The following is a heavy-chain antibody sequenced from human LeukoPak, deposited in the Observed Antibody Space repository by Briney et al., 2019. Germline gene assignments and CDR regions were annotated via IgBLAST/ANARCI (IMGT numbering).Heavy chain of an antibody. Sequence: GGSLRLSCAVSGFTVGSNYMSWVRQAPGKGLEWVAVISYDGSNKYYADSVKGRFTISRDNSKNTLYLQMNSLRAEDTAVYYCARPHQRIQLSPMDVWGKGTTVTVSS. D-gene: IGHD5-18*01. V-gene: IGHV3-30*03. J-gene: IGHJ6*04. CDR3: ARPHQRIQLSPMDV. CDR1: GFTVGSNY. CDR2: ISYDGSNK.